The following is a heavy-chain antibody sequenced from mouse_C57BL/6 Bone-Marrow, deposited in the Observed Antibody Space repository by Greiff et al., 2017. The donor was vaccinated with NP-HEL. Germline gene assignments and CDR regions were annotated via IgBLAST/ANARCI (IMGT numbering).Heavy chain of an antibody. D-gene: IGHD2-5*01. CDR2: IDPSDSET. V-gene: IGHV1-52*01. J-gene: IGHJ4*01. CDR3: ARGDSNYIGAMDY. CDR1: GYTFTSYW. Sequence: VQLQQPGAELVRPGSSVKLSCKASGYTFTSYWMHWVKQRPIQGLEWIGNIDPSDSETHYNQKFKDKATLTVDKSSSTAYMQLSSLTSEDSAVYYCARGDSNYIGAMDYWGQGTSVTVSS.